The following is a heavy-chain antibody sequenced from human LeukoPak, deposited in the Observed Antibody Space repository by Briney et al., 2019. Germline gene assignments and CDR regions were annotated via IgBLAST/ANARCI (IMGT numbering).Heavy chain of an antibody. V-gene: IGHV3-7*01. D-gene: IGHD3-10*01. CDR2: IKQDGSEK. CDR3: ARDNYYGSGSYPPLDY. Sequence: GGSLRLSCAASGFTFSRYWMSWVRQAPGKGLEWVANIKQDGSEKYYVDSVKGRLTISRDNAKNSLYLQMNSLRGEDTAVYYCARDNYYGSGSYPPLDYWGQGTLVTVAS. CDR1: GFTFSRYW. J-gene: IGHJ4*02.